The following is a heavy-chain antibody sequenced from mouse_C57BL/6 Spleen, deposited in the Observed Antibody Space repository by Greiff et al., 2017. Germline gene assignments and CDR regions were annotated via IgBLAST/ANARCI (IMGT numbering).Heavy chain of an antibody. CDR3: ARVATRGGEFDY. CDR2: INYDGSST. CDR1: GFTFSDYY. V-gene: IGHV5-16*01. J-gene: IGHJ2*01. D-gene: IGHD1-1*01. Sequence: EVMLVESEGGLVQPGSSMKLSCTASGFTFSDYYMAWVRQVPEKGLEWVANINYDGSSTYYLDSLKSRFNISGDNAKNILYLQMSSLKSEGTATSYGARVATRGGEFDYWGQGTTLTVSS.